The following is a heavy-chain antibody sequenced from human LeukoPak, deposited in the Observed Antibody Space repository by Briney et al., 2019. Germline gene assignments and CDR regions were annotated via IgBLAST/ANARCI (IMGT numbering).Heavy chain of an antibody. CDR3: ARDREGLGY. CDR1: GPIVSTNY. J-gene: IGHJ4*02. V-gene: IGHV3-7*01. Sequence: GGSLRLSCAVSGPIVSTNYKSWVRQAPGKGLEWVANIKQDGSEKYYVDSVKGRFTISRDNAKNSLYLQMNSLRAEDTAVYYCARDREGLGYWGQGTLVTVS. D-gene: IGHD7-27*01. CDR2: IKQDGSEK.